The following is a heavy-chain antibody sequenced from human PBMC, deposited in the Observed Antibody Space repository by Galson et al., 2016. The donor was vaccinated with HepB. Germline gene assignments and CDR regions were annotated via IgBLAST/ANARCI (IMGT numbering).Heavy chain of an antibody. CDR1: GLLFSTHW. Sequence: SLRLSCAASGLLFSTHWMHWVRQAPRKGLVWVSHINSDGTNTNYADSVKGRFTISRDNGKNTLYLQMNSLGTEDTAVYYCAAGVREDYWGQGTLVTVSS. D-gene: IGHD3-10*01. V-gene: IGHV3-74*01. J-gene: IGHJ4*02. CDR3: AAGVREDY. CDR2: INSDGTNT.